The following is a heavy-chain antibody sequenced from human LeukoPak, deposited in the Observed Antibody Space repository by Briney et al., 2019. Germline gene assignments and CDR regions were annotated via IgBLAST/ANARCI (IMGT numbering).Heavy chain of an antibody. D-gene: IGHD2-2*01. Sequence: GGALRLSCADSGFTFSRYTMSWVRQAPGEGLEWGSAITGSGGSTFYTDSVKGRFTISRDNPKNTLYLQMNSLRAEDTAVNYCAKALFSQTSWFDPWGLGTLVTVSS. CDR1: GFTFSRYT. V-gene: IGHV3-23*01. CDR3: AKALFSQTSWFDP. J-gene: IGHJ5*02. CDR2: ITGSGGST.